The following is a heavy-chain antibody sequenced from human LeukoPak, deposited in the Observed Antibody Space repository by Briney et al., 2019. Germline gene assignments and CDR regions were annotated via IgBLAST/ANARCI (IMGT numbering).Heavy chain of an antibody. CDR3: ARGVSSGWYSY. V-gene: IGHV3-33*08. CDR1: GFTFSSYA. CDR2: IWYDGSNK. D-gene: IGHD6-19*01. Sequence: GGSLRLSCAASGFTFSSYAMSWVRQAPGKGLEWVAVIWYDGSNKYYADSVKGRFTLSRDNSKNTLYLQMNSLRAEDTAVYYCARGVSSGWYSYWGQGTLVTVSS. J-gene: IGHJ4*02.